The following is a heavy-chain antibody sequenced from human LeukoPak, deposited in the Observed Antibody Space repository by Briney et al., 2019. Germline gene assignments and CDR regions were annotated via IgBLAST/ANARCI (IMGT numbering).Heavy chain of an antibody. D-gene: IGHD2-2*01. Sequence: ASVKVSCKASGYTFTDNYMHWVRQAPGQGLEWMGWINPNSGGTNYAQKFQGRVTMTRDTSISTAYMELSSLRSEDTAVYYCARAPPVVPAAILSGFDYWGQGTLVTVSS. CDR2: INPNSGGT. J-gene: IGHJ4*02. CDR3: ARAPPVVPAAILSGFDY. V-gene: IGHV1-2*02. CDR1: GYTFTDNY.